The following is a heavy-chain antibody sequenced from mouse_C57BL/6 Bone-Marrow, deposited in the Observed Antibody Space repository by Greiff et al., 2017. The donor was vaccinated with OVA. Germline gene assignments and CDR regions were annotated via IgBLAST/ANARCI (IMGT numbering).Heavy chain of an antibody. V-gene: IGHV1-7*01. CDR1: GYTFTSYW. J-gene: IGHJ1*03. CDR3: ATALAWTTVVAPYWYFDV. D-gene: IGHD1-1*01. Sequence: QVQLQQSGAELAKPGASVKLSCKASGYTFTSYWMHWVKQRPGQGLEWIGYINPSSGYTKYNQKFKDKATLTADKSSSTAYMQLSSLTYEDSAVYYCATALAWTTVVAPYWYFDVWGTGTTVTVSS. CDR2: INPSSGYT.